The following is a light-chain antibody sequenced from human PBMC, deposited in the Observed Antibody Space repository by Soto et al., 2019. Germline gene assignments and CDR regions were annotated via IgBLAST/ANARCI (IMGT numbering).Light chain of an antibody. J-gene: IGKJ1*01. V-gene: IGKV3-15*01. CDR3: QQYNNWPPMA. CDR1: QSVSSN. Sequence: EIVMTQSPATLSVSPGERATLSCRASQSVSSNLAWYQQKPGQAPRLLIYGASTRATDIPARFSGSGYGSEFTLTISSMQSEDFAVYYCQQYNNWPPMAFGQGTKVEIK. CDR2: GAS.